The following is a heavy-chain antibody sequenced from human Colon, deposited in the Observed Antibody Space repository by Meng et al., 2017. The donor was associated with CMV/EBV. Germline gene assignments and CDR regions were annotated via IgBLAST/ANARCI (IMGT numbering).Heavy chain of an antibody. D-gene: IGHD6-6*01. CDR3: ARVYEYSSSWGSDY. Sequence: QVRLVRSGGECKKPVASVKVSCKTSGYVFDPYGISWVRQAPGQGLEWMGWISADKRYTSYAQNLQGRVTMTTGASTSTAYMELRCLRSNDTAVYYCARVYEYSSSWGSDYWGQGTLVTVSS. J-gene: IGHJ4*02. CDR1: GYVFDPYG. CDR2: ISADKRYT. V-gene: IGHV1-18*01.